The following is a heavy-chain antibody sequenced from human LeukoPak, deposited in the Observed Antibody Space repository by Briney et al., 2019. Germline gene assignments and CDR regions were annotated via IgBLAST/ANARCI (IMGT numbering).Heavy chain of an antibody. CDR1: GGSISAYH. J-gene: IGHJ5*02. CDR2: IYTSGST. V-gene: IGHV4-4*07. CDR3: ARGGANYLNYGRFDP. Sequence: PSETLSLTCSVSGGSISAYHWAWIRQPAGKGLEWIGRIYTSGSTDYNPSLKSRVTISVDTSKDQFSLKLASLTAADTAVYYCARGGANYLNYGRFDPWGQGTLVTVSS. D-gene: IGHD1-7*01.